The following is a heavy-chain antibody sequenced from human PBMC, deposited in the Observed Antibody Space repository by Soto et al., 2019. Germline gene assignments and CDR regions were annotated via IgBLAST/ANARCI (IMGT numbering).Heavy chain of an antibody. Sequence: GGSLRLSCAASGFTFSSYAMSWVRQAPGKGLDWVSAISGSGVSTYYADSVKGRFTISRGNSKNTLYLQMNSLRAEDTAVYYCAKSPGMYYYDSSGYYHYDYWGQGTLVTVSS. J-gene: IGHJ4*02. CDR3: AKSPGMYYYDSSGYYHYDY. V-gene: IGHV3-23*01. CDR2: ISGSGVST. D-gene: IGHD3-22*01. CDR1: GFTFSSYA.